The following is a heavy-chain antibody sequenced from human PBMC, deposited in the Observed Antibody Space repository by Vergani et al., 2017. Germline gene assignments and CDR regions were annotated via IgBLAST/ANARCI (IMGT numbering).Heavy chain of an antibody. V-gene: IGHV3-30*02. CDR3: AKDNHXAYYYDSSGYYYDY. CDR1: GFTFSSYG. Sequence: QVQLVESGGGVVQPGGSLRLSCAASGFTFSSYGMHWVRQAPGKGLEWVAFIRYDGSNKYYADSVKGRFTISRDNSKNTLYLQMNSLRAEDTAVYYCAKDNHXAYYYDSSGYYYDYWGQGTLVTVSS. J-gene: IGHJ4*02. D-gene: IGHD3-22*01. CDR2: IRYDGSNK.